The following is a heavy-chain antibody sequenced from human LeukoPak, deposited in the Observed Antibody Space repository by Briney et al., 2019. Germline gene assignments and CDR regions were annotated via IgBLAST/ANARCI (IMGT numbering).Heavy chain of an antibody. CDR1: GLTFRSYG. V-gene: IGHV3-30*03. D-gene: IGHD2-2*01. J-gene: IGHJ4*02. CDR2: ISHDGRNK. CDR3: ATQSFYCTSTSCSRLRDY. Sequence: PGRSLRLSCAASGLTFRSYGMHWVRQAPGKGLEWVAVISHDGRNKDYGDSVKGRFTISRDNSNNTLYLQMISLRPEDSAMYFCATQSFYCTSTSCSRLRDYWGQGTLVAVSS.